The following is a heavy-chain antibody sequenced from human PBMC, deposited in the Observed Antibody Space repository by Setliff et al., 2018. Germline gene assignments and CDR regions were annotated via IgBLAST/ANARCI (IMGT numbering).Heavy chain of an antibody. CDR3: ARDVRYYYGSGSYYNDWFDP. D-gene: IGHD3-10*01. CDR2: IYTSGST. V-gene: IGHV4-61*09. J-gene: IGHJ5*02. Sequence: PSETLSLTCTVSGGSISSRSYYWSWIRQPAGKGLEWIGHIYTSGSTNYNPSLKSRVTISVDTSKNQFSLKLSSVTAADTAVYYCARDVRYYYGSGSYYNDWFDPWGQGTRVTVSS. CDR1: GGSISSRSYY.